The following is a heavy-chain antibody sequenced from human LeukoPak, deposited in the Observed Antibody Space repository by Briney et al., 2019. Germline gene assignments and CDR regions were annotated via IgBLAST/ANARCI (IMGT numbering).Heavy chain of an antibody. J-gene: IGHJ5*02. Sequence: SETLSLTCAVYGGSFSGYYWSWIRQPPGKGLGWIGEINHSGSTNYNPSLKSRVTISVDTSKNQFSLKLSSVTAADTAVYYCARGTIAALSPWGQGTLVTVSS. V-gene: IGHV4-34*01. CDR1: GGSFSGYY. CDR3: ARGTIAALSP. D-gene: IGHD6-6*01. CDR2: INHSGST.